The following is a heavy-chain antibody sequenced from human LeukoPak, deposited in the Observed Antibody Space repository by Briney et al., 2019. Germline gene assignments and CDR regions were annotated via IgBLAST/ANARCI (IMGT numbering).Heavy chain of an antibody. CDR2: FYPGEFET. V-gene: IGHV5-51*01. J-gene: IGHJ5*02. Sequence: GESLKISCQGSGYSFTSSRIGWVRKLPGKGLEWMGIFYPGEFETSSSPSFQGQVTIPADKSISPAYLQWSSRKASDTARDYCARRGSAYNWFDHWGQGTLVTVSS. CDR3: ARRGSAYNWFDH. CDR1: GYSFTSSR.